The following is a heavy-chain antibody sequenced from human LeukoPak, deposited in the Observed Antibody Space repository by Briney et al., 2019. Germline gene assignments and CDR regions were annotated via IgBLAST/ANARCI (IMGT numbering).Heavy chain of an antibody. J-gene: IGHJ4*02. CDR1: RFTFSNAW. V-gene: IGHV3-15*01. CDR2: IRSKIDGGTT. CDR3: TTAAVH. Sequence: GGSLRLSCAASRFTFSNAWMSWVRQSPGKGLEWVGRIRSKIDGGTTDYAAPVKGRFTISRDDSKNTLYLQMNSLKTEDTAVYYCTTAAVHWGQGTLVTVSS.